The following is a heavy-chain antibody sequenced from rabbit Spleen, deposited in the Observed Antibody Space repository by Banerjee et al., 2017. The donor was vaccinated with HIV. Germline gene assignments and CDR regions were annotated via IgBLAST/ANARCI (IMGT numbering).Heavy chain of an antibody. J-gene: IGHJ4*01. CDR2: IDPVFGIT. CDR1: GFDLNNYYY. D-gene: IGHD8-1*01. CDR3: ARDGAGGSYFAL. Sequence: QERLGESGGGLVQPGGSLKLSCKASGFDLNNYYYICWVRQAPGKGLEWIGYIDPVFGITYYANWVNGRFSISRENAQNTVFLQMTSLTAADTATYFCARDGAGGSYFALWGQGTLVTVS. V-gene: IGHV1S43*01.